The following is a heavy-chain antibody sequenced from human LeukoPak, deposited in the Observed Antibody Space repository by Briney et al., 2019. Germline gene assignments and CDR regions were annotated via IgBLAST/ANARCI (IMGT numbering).Heavy chain of an antibody. CDR3: TTDRSLYYYDSSAFDY. CDR2: ISGSGGST. V-gene: IGHV3-23*01. CDR1: GFTFSSYA. J-gene: IGHJ4*02. Sequence: GGSLRVSCAASGFTFSSYAMSWVRQAPGNGLEWVSAISGSGGSTYYADSVKGRFTISRDNSKNTLYLQMNSLKTEDTAVYYCTTDRSLYYYDSSAFDYWGQGTLVTVSS. D-gene: IGHD3-22*01.